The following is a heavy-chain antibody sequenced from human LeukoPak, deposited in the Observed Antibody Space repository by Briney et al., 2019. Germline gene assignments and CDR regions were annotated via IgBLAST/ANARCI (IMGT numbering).Heavy chain of an antibody. CDR3: AKTQRDCSSTSCSRYFGMDV. D-gene: IGHD2-2*01. J-gene: IGHJ6*02. V-gene: IGHV3-23*01. CDR2: ISGSSDST. Sequence: GGSLRLSCAASGFTFSSYSMNWVRRAPGKGLEWVSAISGSSDSTLFADSVKGRLTISRDNSKNTLYLQMNSLRAEDTAVYYCAKTQRDCSSTSCSRYFGMDVWGQGTTVTVSS. CDR1: GFTFSSYS.